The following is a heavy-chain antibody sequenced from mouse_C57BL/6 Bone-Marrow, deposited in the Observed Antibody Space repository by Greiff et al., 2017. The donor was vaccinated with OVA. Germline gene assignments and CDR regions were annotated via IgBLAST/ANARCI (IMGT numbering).Heavy chain of an antibody. J-gene: IGHJ2*01. CDR2: ISNGGGST. D-gene: IGHD1-1*01. V-gene: IGHV5-12*01. CDR3: ATSYYYGSSCFDY. CDR1: GFTFSDYY. Sequence: EVQRVESGGGLVQPGGSLKLSCAASGFTFSDYYMYWVRQTPEKRLEWVAYISNGGGSTYYPDTVKGRFTISRDNAKNTLYLQMSRLKSEDTAMYYCATSYYYGSSCFDYWGQGTTLTVSS.